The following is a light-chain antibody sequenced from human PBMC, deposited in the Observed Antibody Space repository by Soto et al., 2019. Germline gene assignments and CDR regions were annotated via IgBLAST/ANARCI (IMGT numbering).Light chain of an antibody. CDR1: SSDVGSHNL. Sequence: QSALTQPVSVSGSPGQSITISCTGTSSDVGSHNLVSWYQQHPGQAPKLMIYEVSKRPLGVSTRFSASKSGNTAALTISGLQAEDEADYYCGSYGGSRAVFGGGTQLTVL. CDR2: EVS. J-gene: IGLJ7*01. CDR3: GSYGGSRAV. V-gene: IGLV2-23*02.